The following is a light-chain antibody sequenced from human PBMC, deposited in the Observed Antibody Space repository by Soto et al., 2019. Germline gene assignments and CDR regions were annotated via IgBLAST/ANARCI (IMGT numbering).Light chain of an antibody. CDR2: AAS. CDR1: QGISNY. Sequence: DIQMTQSPSSLSASVGDSVTITCRASQGISNYLAWYQQKPGKVHRLLIYAASTLQLGVPSRFSGSGSGTDFTLTIISLQPEAVATYYCQKHTGAPPFTFCPGTKWDIK. CDR3: QKHTGAPPFT. J-gene: IGKJ3*01. V-gene: IGKV1-27*01.